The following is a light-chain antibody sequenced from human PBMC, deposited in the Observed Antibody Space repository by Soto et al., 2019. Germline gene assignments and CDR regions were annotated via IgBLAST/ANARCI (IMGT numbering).Light chain of an antibody. V-gene: IGLV1-47*01. Sequence: QSVLTQPPSASGTPGQTVTISSSGSSSNIGSNYVIWYQHLPGTAPKLLIYGNNQRPSGVPDRFSGSRSGTSASLAISGLRPEDEADYYCAVWDDSLSGVVFGGGTKLTVL. J-gene: IGLJ3*02. CDR3: AVWDDSLSGVV. CDR1: SSNIGSNY. CDR2: GNN.